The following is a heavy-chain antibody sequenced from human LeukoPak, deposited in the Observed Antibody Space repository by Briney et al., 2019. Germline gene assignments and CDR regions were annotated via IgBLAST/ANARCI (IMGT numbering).Heavy chain of an antibody. CDR2: MYHSGST. D-gene: IGHD6-19*01. V-gene: IGHV4-59*08. Sequence: NSSETLSLTCTVSGGSISSAYWSWIRQPPGKGLEWVAYMYHSGSTSYNPSLKSRVSMSIDTSKNQFSLRLSSVTATDTAVYYCARSGYSSGWYVHYFDYWGQGTLVTVSS. CDR3: ARSGYSSGWYVHYFDY. J-gene: IGHJ4*02. CDR1: GGSISSAY.